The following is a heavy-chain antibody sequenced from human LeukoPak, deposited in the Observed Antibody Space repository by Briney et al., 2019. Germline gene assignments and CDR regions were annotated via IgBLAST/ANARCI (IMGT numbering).Heavy chain of an antibody. CDR2: ISYNGNP. Sequence: PSQTLSLACTVSGGSISSGNYLWSWIRQPPGKGLEWIGYISYNGNPNYKSSLESRVTISVDTSKNQFSLNLSSVTAADTAVYYCARARNCIGGSCLLYYFDYWGQGTLVTVSS. CDR3: ARARNCIGGSCLLYYFDY. V-gene: IGHV4-61*01. J-gene: IGHJ4*02. D-gene: IGHD2-15*01. CDR1: GGSISSGNYL.